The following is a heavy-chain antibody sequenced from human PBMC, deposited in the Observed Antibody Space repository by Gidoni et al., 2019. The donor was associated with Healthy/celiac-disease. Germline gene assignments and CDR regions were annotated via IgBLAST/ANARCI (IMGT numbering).Heavy chain of an antibody. V-gene: IGHV3-48*03. J-gene: IGHJ5*02. CDR1: GFTFSSYA. CDR2: ISSSGRTR. D-gene: IGHD3-9*01. CDR3: ARERALLRYLQKYNWFDP. Sequence: EVQLVESGGGLVQPGGSLSLSCAASGFTFSSYAMNWVRQAPGQGLEWVSYISSSGRTRYYADSVKGRFTISRDNAKNSLYLQMNSLRAEDTAVYYCARERALLRYLQKYNWFDPWGQGTLVTVSS.